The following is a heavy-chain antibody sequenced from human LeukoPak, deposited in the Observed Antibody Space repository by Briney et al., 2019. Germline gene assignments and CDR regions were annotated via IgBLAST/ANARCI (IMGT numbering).Heavy chain of an antibody. CDR1: GYTFTSYY. D-gene: IGHD2-2*01. CDR2: INPSGGST. V-gene: IGHV1-46*01. CDR3: ARWGPAAIDYYYYYMDV. J-gene: IGHJ6*03. Sequence: GASVKVSCKASGYTFTSYYMHWVRQAPGQGLEWMGIINPSGGSTSYAQKFQGRVTMTRDTSTSTVYMELSSLRSEDTAVYYCARWGPAAIDYYYYYMDVWGKGTTVTVSS.